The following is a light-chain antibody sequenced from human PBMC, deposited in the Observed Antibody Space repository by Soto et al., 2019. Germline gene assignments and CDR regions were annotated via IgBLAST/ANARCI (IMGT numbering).Light chain of an antibody. J-gene: IGLJ2*01. V-gene: IGLV1-40*01. Sequence: QSVLTQPPAVSGAPGQRVTISCTGSSTNIGTGYRVHWYQQLPGAAPKLLIYATNNRPSGVPDRFSGSQSDTSASLAIPGLKAEDEAVYCCHTVDTSLSVVFGGGTKLTVL. CDR3: HTVDTSLSVV. CDR2: ATN. CDR1: STNIGTGYR.